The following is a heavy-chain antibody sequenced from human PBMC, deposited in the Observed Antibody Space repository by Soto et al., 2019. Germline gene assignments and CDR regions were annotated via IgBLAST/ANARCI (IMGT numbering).Heavy chain of an antibody. V-gene: IGHV4-34*01. J-gene: IGHJ4*02. D-gene: IGHD3-3*01. Sequence: SETLSLTCAVYGGSFSGFYCSWIRQPPGKGLEWIGRIYYSGSTYYNPSLKSRVTISVDTSKNQFSLKLSSVTAADTAVYYCARRITLFGVWGQGTPVTVSS. CDR2: IYYSGST. CDR3: ARRITLFGV. CDR1: GGSFSGFY.